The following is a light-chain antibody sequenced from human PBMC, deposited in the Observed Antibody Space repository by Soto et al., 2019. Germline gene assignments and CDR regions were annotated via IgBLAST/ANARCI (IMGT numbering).Light chain of an antibody. CDR1: RASIGSNT. Sequence: QSVLTQPPSASGTPRQRVTISCSGSRASIGSNTVTWYQHLPGAAPKLLVCNNNQRPSGVPDRFSGSKSDTSASLAISGLQFEDEAVYYCAAWDDSLSGPVFGGGTKLTVL. V-gene: IGLV1-44*01. CDR2: NNN. J-gene: IGLJ3*02. CDR3: AAWDDSLSGPV.